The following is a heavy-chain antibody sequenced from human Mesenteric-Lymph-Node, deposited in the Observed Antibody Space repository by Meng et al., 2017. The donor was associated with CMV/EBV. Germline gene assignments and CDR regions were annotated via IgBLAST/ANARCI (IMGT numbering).Heavy chain of an antibody. J-gene: IGHJ5*02. CDR2: IYYSGST. D-gene: IGHD4-17*01. CDR3: AALVQATTGWFDP. V-gene: IGHV4-61*01. Sequence: VSGGSVSSGSFFWSWIRQPPGKRLEWIGNIYYSGSTNYNPSLKSRVTISADTSKNQFSLKVTSVTAADTAVYYCAALVQATTGWFDPWGQGTLVTVSS. CDR1: GGSVSSGSFF.